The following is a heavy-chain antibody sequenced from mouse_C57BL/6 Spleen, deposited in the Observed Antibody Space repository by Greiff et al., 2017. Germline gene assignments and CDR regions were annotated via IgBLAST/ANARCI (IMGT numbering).Heavy chain of an antibody. CDR3: ASGTTVVAWDYYDMDY. V-gene: IGHV1-39*01. CDR2: INPNYGTT. Sequence: EVQLQESGPELVKPGASVKISCKASGYSFTDYNMNWVKQSNGKSLEWIGVINPNYGTTSYNQKFKGKVTLSVDQSSSTAYMQLNSLKSEDSAVYYWASGTTVVAWDYYDMDYWGQGTTVTVSS. D-gene: IGHD1-1*01. J-gene: IGHJ4*01. CDR1: GYSFTDYN.